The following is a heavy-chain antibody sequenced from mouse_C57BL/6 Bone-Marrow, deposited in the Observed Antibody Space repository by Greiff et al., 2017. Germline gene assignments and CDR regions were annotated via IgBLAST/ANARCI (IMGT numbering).Heavy chain of an antibody. Sequence: VQLKESGPGLVKPSQSLSLTCSVTGYSITSGYYWNWIRQFPGNKLEWMGYISYDGSNNYNPSLKNRISITRDTSKNQFFLKLNSVTTEDTATYYCARGGYDGYPFFAYWGQGTLVTVSA. D-gene: IGHD2-3*01. CDR2: ISYDGSN. CDR3: ARGGYDGYPFFAY. CDR1: GYSITSGYY. J-gene: IGHJ3*01. V-gene: IGHV3-6*01.